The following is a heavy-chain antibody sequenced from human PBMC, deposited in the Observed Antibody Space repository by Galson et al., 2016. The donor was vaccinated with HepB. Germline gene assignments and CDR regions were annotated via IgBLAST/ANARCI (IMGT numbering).Heavy chain of an antibody. D-gene: IGHD6-13*01. Sequence: LSLTCTVSGGSISSYYWSWIRQPPGKGLEWIGNIYYSGSTNYNPSLKSRVTISVDTSKNQFSLRLSSVTAADTAVYYCARHGRTAAVEFDYWGQGTLVTVSS. CDR1: GGSISSYY. CDR2: IYYSGST. J-gene: IGHJ4*02. CDR3: ARHGRTAAVEFDY. V-gene: IGHV4-59*08.